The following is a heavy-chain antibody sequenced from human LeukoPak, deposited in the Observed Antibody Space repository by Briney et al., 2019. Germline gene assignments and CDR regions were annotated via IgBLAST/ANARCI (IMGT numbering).Heavy chain of an antibody. D-gene: IGHD6-6*01. CDR2: INPSGGST. CDR3: TRVYSSSSPFDY. CDR1: GYTFTSYY. V-gene: IGHV1-46*01. J-gene: IGHJ4*02. Sequence: ASVKVSFKASGYTFTSYYMHWVRQAPGQGLEWMGIINPSGGSTIYAQKFQGRVTMTRDTSTSTVYMELSSLRSEDTAVYYCTRVYSSSSPFDYWGQGTLVTVSS.